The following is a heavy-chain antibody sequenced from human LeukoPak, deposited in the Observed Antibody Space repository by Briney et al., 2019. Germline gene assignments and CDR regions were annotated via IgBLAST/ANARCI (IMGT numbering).Heavy chain of an antibody. CDR3: ARVQDGNNLNHFDP. D-gene: IGHD5-24*01. V-gene: IGHV1-2*06. Sequence: ASVKVSCKASGYPFSAYYIHWVRQAPGQGLEWMGRINPNGGAANYAQKFQDRFTMTRDTSISIAYMELSRPNSDATADYYCARVQDGNNLNHFDPWGQGTLVTVSS. J-gene: IGHJ5*02. CDR1: GYPFSAYY. CDR2: INPNGGAA.